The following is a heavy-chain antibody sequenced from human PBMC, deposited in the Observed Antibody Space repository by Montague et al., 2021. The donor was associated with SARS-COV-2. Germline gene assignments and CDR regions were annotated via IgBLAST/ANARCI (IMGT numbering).Heavy chain of an antibody. Sequence: SWSISFDASGFTFSSYEMNWVRQAPGKGLEWVSYISSSGSTIYYADSVKGRFTISRDNAKNSLYLQMNSLRAEDTAVYYCARDRAWIQLWSHYYYYGMDVWGQGTTVTVSS. CDR2: ISSSGSTI. CDR3: ARDRAWIQLWSHYYYYGMDV. D-gene: IGHD5-18*01. J-gene: IGHJ6*02. V-gene: IGHV3-48*03. CDR1: GFTFSSYE.